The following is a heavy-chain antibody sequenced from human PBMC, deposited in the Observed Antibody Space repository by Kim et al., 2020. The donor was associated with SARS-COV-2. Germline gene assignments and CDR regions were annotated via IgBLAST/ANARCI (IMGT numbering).Heavy chain of an antibody. V-gene: IGHV3-23*01. Sequence: GGSLRLSCAASGFTFSGYAMSWVRQAPGKGLEWVSAISGSGGSTYYAASVKGRFTISRDNAKNTLYLQMNSLRAEDTAVYYCASPWAYYYDSSGYYDAFDICGQGAIGSVSS. CDR2: ISGSGGST. CDR1: GFTFSGYA. J-gene: IGHJ3*02. CDR3: ASPWAYYYDSSGYYDAFDI. D-gene: IGHD3-22*01.